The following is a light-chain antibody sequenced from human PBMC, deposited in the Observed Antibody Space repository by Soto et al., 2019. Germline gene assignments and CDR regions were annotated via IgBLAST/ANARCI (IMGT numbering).Light chain of an antibody. CDR1: SSDVGGYKY. V-gene: IGLV2-8*01. CDR2: AVS. CDR3: SSYAGSNNYV. J-gene: IGLJ1*01. Sequence: QSALTQPPSASGSPGQSVTISCTGTSSDVGGYKYVSWYQQYPGKAPKLMIYAVSERPSGVPDRFSGSKSGNTASLTVSGLQAEDEADYYCSSYAGSNNYVFRTGTKV.